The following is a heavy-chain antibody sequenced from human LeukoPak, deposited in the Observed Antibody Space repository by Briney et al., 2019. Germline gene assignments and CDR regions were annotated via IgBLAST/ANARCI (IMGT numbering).Heavy chain of an antibody. Sequence: ASVKVSCKASAYTFANYGISWVRQAPGQGLEWMGWISVYSGNTNYAQKFQGRVTMTTDTSTTTAYMELRSLISDDTAVYFCARGSRLVGATARDYWGQGTLVTVSS. CDR2: ISVYSGNT. D-gene: IGHD1-26*01. V-gene: IGHV1-18*01. CDR3: ARGSRLVGATARDY. J-gene: IGHJ4*02. CDR1: AYTFANYG.